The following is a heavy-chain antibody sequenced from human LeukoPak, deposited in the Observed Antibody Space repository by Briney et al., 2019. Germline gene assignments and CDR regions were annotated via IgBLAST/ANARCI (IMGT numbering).Heavy chain of an antibody. Sequence: GGSLRLSCAASGFTFSSYEMNWVRQAPGKGLEWVSYISSSGSTIYYADSVKGRFTISRDNAKNSLYLQMNSLRAEDTAVYYCARAYSGYDYFDYWGQGTLVTVSS. CDR2: ISSSGSTI. J-gene: IGHJ4*02. D-gene: IGHD5-12*01. CDR3: ARAYSGYDYFDY. CDR1: GFTFSSYE. V-gene: IGHV3-48*03.